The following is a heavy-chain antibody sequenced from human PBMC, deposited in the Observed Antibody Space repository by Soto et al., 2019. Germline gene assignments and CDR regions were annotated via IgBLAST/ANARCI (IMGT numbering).Heavy chain of an antibody. D-gene: IGHD4-17*01. CDR3: AKDPVYGDSKWGFGP. J-gene: IGHJ5*02. CDR1: GGSISSGGYS. Sequence: SETLSLTCAVSGGSISSGGYSWSWIRQPPGKGLEWIGYIYHSGSTYYNPSLKSRVTISVDRSKNQFSLKLSSVTAADTAVYYCAKDPVYGDSKWGFGPWGQGTLVTVSS. CDR2: IYHSGST. V-gene: IGHV4-30-2*02.